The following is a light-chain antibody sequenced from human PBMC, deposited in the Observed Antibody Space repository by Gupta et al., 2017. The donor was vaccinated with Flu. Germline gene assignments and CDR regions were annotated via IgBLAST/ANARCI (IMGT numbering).Light chain of an antibody. CDR1: CSDVGAYNY. CDR3: SSYTGSGTV. Sequence: QSALTQSASVSGSPAQSITLSCTGTCSDVGAYNYVSWYQQHPGEAPRLMIYEVSYRPSGISNRFSGSKSGNTASLTISGLRAEDEADYYCSSYTGSGTVFGGGTKVAVL. V-gene: IGLV2-14*01. CDR2: EVS. J-gene: IGLJ3*02.